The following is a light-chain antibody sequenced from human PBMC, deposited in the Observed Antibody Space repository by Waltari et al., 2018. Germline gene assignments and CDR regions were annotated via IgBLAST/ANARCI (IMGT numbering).Light chain of an antibody. Sequence: QSALTQPASVSGSPGQSITISCSGSSSHVGSYKLVSWYQQNPGKAPKLMIYEVDKRASGIPGRFSGSKSDSTASLTISGLQAEDEAVYYCCSYAGSTFVFGGGTQLTVL. V-gene: IGLV2-23*02. CDR3: CSYAGSTFV. J-gene: IGLJ7*01. CDR2: EVD. CDR1: SSHVGSYKL.